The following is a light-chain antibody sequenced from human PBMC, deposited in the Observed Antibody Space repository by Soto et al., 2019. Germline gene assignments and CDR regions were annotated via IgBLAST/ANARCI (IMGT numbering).Light chain of an antibody. CDR2: GAS. J-gene: IGKJ4*01. Sequence: EIVMTQSPVTLSVSPGERATLSCRASQSVSNNLAWYQQKPAQAPRLLIYGASSRATGVPDRFIGSGSGTDFTLTISRLEPEDFAVYYCQHYDNSPLLLTFGGGTKVDI. CDR1: QSVSNN. CDR3: QHYDNSPLLLT. V-gene: IGKV3-20*01.